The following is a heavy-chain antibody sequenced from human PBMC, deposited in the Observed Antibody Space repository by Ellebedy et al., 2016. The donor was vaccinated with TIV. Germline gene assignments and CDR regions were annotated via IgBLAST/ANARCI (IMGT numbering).Heavy chain of an antibody. D-gene: IGHD6-19*01. J-gene: IGHJ4*02. CDR2: IYYSGST. CDR1: GGSFSGYY. V-gene: IGHV4-59*01. Sequence: SETLSLXXAVYGGSFSGYYWSWIRQPPGKGLEWIGYIYYSGSTNYNPSLKSRVTISVDTSKNQFSLKLSSVTAADTAVYYCARYSSGWYHLDYWGQGTLVTVSS. CDR3: ARYSSGWYHLDY.